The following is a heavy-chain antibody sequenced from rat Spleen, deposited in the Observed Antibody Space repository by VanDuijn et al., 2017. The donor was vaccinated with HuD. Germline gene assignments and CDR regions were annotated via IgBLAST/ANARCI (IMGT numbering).Heavy chain of an antibody. CDR1: GFTFSDYY. V-gene: IGHV5-22*01. Sequence: EVQLVESGGGLVQPGRSLKLSCVASGFTFSDYYMAWVRQAPKKGLEWVASISYEGSSTYYPDSVRGRFAISRDTAANTLYLQMSSLRSEDTATYYCARETNLYYFDYWGQGVMVTVSS. CDR3: ARETNLYYFDY. D-gene: IGHD3-1*01. J-gene: IGHJ2*01. CDR2: ISYEGSST.